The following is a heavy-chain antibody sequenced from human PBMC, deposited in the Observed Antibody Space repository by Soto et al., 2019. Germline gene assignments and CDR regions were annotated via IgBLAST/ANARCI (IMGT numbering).Heavy chain of an antibody. CDR2: INPRTGST. CDR1: GYSFTNYC. Sequence: QVQLVQSGADVKKPGTSVKVSCKAAGYSFTNYCMYWVRQAPGQGLEWMGMINPRTGSTRYAQKFLDRVTLTRDTSTTTVYMELSTLISVDTAVYYCARDGGLLTASWHYDLWGPGTLVTVSS. CDR3: ARDGGLLTASWHYDL. V-gene: IGHV1-46*01. D-gene: IGHD2-15*01. J-gene: IGHJ2*01.